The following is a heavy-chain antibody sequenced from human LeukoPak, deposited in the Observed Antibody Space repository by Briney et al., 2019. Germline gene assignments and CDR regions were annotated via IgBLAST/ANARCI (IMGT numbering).Heavy chain of an antibody. CDR3: ARRGFLEWLLVNYFDY. V-gene: IGHV3-23*01. CDR1: GFTFSSYA. J-gene: IGHJ4*02. Sequence: QTGGSLRLPCAASGFTFSSYAMSWVRQAPGKGLEWVSAISGSGGSTYYADSVKGRFTISRDNSKNTLYLQMNSLRAEDTAVYYCARRGFLEWLLVNYFDYWGQGTLVTVSS. CDR2: ISGSGGST. D-gene: IGHD3-3*01.